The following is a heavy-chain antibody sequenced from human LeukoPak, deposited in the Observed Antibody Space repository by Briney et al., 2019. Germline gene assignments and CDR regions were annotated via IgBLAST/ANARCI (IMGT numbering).Heavy chain of an antibody. V-gene: IGHV4-4*02. CDR2: IYHSGST. CDR3: ARDPGGMGSEWYLWNY. D-gene: IGHD6-19*01. Sequence: SGTLSLTCAVSGGSISSSNWWSWVRQPPGKGLEWIGEIYHSGSTNYNPSLKSRVTISVDKSKNQFSLKLSSVTAADTALYYCARDPGGMGSEWYLWNYWGQGTLVTVSS. J-gene: IGHJ4*02. CDR1: GGSISSSNW.